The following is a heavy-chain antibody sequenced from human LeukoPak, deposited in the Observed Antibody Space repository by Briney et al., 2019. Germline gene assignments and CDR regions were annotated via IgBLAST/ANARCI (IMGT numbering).Heavy chain of an antibody. J-gene: IGHJ6*03. CDR2: IIPIFVTA. CDR3: ARNIVVVTATPPYGYYYYMDV. Sequence: SVRVSSEASRGTFTSDAISWVRQAPRQGLGWMGGIIPIFVTANYAQKFQGRVTITADKSTSTAYMELSSLRSEDTAVYYCARNIVVVTATPPYGYYYYMDVWGKGTTVIVSS. CDR1: RGTFTSDA. D-gene: IGHD2-21*02. V-gene: IGHV1-69*06.